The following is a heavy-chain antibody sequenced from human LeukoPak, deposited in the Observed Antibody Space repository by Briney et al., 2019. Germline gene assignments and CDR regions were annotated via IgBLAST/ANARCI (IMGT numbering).Heavy chain of an antibody. Sequence: SVKVSCKASGGTFSSYAISWVRQAPGQGLEWMGGIIPIFGTANYAQKFQGRVTITTDESTSTAYMELSSLRSEDTAVYYCAGLGGRYYDSSGYVFDYWGQGTLVTVSS. CDR1: GGTFSSYA. CDR3: AGLGGRYYDSSGYVFDY. V-gene: IGHV1-69*05. D-gene: IGHD3-22*01. CDR2: IIPIFGTA. J-gene: IGHJ4*02.